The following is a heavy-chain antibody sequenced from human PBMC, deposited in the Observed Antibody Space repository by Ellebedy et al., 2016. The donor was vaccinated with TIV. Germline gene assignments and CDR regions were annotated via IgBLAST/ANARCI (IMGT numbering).Heavy chain of an antibody. J-gene: IGHJ4*02. CDR3: ARAETGYCSSTSCFLDLDS. CDR2: ISDSSSYI. Sequence: GGSLRLXCAASEFTFSMFTMTWVRQAPGKGLEWVSSISDSSSYIYYADSVKGRFTISRDNAKRSLYLQMNSLRAEDTAVYYCARAETGYCSSTSCFLDLDSWGQGTLVTVSS. CDR1: EFTFSMFT. V-gene: IGHV3-21*01. D-gene: IGHD2-2*01.